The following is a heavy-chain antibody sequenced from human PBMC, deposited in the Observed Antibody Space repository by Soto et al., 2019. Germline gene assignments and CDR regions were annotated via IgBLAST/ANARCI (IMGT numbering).Heavy chain of an antibody. D-gene: IGHD3-3*01. CDR2: IDPSDSYT. J-gene: IGHJ6*02. CDR3: VRHSGYDFWSGYYPYYYYYGMDV. Sequence: GESLKISCKGSGYSFTSYWISWVRQMPGKGLEWMGRIDPSDSYTNYSPSFQGHVTISADKSISTAYLQWSSLKASDTAMYYCVRHSGYDFWSGYYPYYYYYGMDVWGQGTTVTVS. V-gene: IGHV5-10-1*01. CDR1: GYSFTSYW.